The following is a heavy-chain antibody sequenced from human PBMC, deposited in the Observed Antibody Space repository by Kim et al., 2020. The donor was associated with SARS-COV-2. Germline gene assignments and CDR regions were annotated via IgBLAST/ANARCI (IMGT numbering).Heavy chain of an antibody. CDR1: GFTFGDHG. V-gene: IGHV3-20*04. J-gene: IGHJ4*02. Sequence: WGSLRLSCAASGFTFGDHGMSWVRQVPGKGLEWVSGLNPSGGGKGYVGSVKGRFTISRDNAKNSLYLQMSSLRAEDTALYFCARDISYGAFDNWGQGTLVTVSS. CDR3: ARDISYGAFDN. D-gene: IGHD3-16*02. CDR2: LNPSGGGK.